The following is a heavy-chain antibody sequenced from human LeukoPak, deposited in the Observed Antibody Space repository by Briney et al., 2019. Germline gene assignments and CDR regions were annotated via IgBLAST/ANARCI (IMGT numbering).Heavy chain of an antibody. CDR3: ARDLGDGSPGDY. Sequence: GGSLRLSCAASGFTFSSYAVHWVRQAPGKGLEWVAVISYDGSNKYYADSVKGRFTISRDNSKNTLYLQMNSLRAEDTAVYYCARDLGDGSPGDYWGQGTLVTVSS. CDR1: GFTFSSYA. D-gene: IGHD1-26*01. CDR2: ISYDGSNK. J-gene: IGHJ4*02. V-gene: IGHV3-30*04.